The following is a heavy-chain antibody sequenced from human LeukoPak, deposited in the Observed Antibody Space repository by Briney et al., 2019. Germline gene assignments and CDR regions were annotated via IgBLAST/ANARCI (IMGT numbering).Heavy chain of an antibody. CDR3: VRDTPPYCSSTCCHGPRLDV. CDR2: ISRSSGDI. V-gene: IGHV3-21*01. D-gene: IGHD2-2*01. J-gene: IGHJ6*02. CDR1: GFNFSSYD. Sequence: PGGSLRLSCAATGFNFSSYDMNWVRQAPGKGLEWVSSISRSSGDIEYADSVKGRFTISRDNAKSSLYLQVNSLRAEDTAVYYCVRDTPPYCSSTCCHGPRLDVWGQGTTVTVS.